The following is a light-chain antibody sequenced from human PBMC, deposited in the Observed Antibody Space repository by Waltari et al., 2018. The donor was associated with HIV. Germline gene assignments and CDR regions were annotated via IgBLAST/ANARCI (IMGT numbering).Light chain of an antibody. V-gene: IGLV4-69*01. CDR2: LKSDGGD. CDR3: QTWATGIRV. Sequence: QLVLTQSPSASASLGASVKLTCTLSSGHNSHAIAWHQQQPAKGPRYLMKLKSDGGDKKGDGIPDRCSGSSSGAERYLTISSLQSEEEADYHGQTWATGIRVFGGGTKRTVL. CDR1: SGHNSHA. J-gene: IGLJ3*02.